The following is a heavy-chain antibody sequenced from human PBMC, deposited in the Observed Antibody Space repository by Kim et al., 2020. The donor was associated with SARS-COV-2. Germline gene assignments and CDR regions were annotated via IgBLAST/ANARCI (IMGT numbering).Heavy chain of an antibody. J-gene: IGHJ4*02. CDR3: ARDLGCGGDCDTIFDY. CDR1: GYSISSGYY. CDR2: IYHSGST. Sequence: SETLSLTCTVSGYSISSGYYWGWIRQPPGKGLEWIGSIYHSGSTYYNPSLKSRVTISVDTSKNQFSLKLSSVTAADTAVYYCARDLGCGGDCDTIFDYWGQGTLVTVSS. D-gene: IGHD2-21*02. V-gene: IGHV4-38-2*02.